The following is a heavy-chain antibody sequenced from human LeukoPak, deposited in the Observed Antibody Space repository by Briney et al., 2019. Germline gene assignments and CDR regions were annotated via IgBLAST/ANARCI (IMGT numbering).Heavy chain of an antibody. CDR2: INHSGST. D-gene: IGHD3-22*01. CDR3: ARGYYDSRARFDP. CDR1: GGSFSGYY. V-gene: IGHV4-34*01. J-gene: IGHJ5*02. Sequence: SETLSLTCAVYGGSFSGYYWSWIRQPPGKGLEWIGEINHSGSTNYNPSLKSRVTISVDTSKNQFSLKLSSVTAADTAVYYCARGYYDSRARFDPWGQGTLVTVSS.